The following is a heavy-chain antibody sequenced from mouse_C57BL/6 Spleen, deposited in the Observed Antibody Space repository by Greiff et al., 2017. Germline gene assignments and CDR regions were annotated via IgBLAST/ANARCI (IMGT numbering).Heavy chain of an antibody. CDR2: LSCGGSN. J-gene: IGHJ2*01. CDR3: AREEEGLGY. Sequence: ESGPGLVKPSQSLSLTCSVTGYSFTSGYYWNWIRQFPGNNLEWMGFLSCGGSNNYNPSLKNRSTITRDTSTNQFFLKLNSVTTEDTATYYCAREEEGLGYWGQGTTLTVSS. CDR1: GYSFTSGYY. V-gene: IGHV3-6*01. D-gene: IGHD4-1*01.